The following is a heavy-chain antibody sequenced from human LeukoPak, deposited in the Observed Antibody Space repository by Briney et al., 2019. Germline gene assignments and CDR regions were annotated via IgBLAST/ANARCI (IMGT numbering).Heavy chain of an antibody. V-gene: IGHV4-31*03. J-gene: IGHJ4*02. Sequence: SETLSLTCTVSGGSISSGGYYWSWIRQHPGKGLEWIGYIYYSGSTYYNPSLKRRVTISVDTSKNQFSLKLSSVTAADTAVYYCARDSYSSSWSYYFDYWGQGTLVTVSS. CDR1: GGSISSGGYY. CDR2: IYYSGST. CDR3: ARDSYSSSWSYYFDY. D-gene: IGHD6-13*01.